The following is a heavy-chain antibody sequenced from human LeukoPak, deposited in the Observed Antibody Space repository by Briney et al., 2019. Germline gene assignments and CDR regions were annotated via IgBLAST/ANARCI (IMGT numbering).Heavy chain of an antibody. V-gene: IGHV4-39*01. CDR1: GGYISSSSYY. CDR3: ARLGSSPPFFDY. J-gene: IGHJ4*02. D-gene: IGHD3-10*01. Sequence: SETLSLTCTVSGGYISSSSYYWGWIRKPPGKGLEWIGSIYYSGSTYYNPSLKSRVTISVDTSKNQFSLKLGSVTAADTAVYYCARLGSSPPFFDYWGQGTLVTVSS. CDR2: IYYSGST.